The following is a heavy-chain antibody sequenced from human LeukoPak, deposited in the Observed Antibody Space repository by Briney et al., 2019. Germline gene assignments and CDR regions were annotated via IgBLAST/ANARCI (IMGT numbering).Heavy chain of an antibody. Sequence: GGSLRLSCAASGFTFSSYSMNWVRQAPGKGLEWVSSISSSSSYIYYADSVKGRFTISRDNAKNSLYLQMNSLRAEDTAVYYCAREMVRPDYYYGMDVWGQGTTVTVSS. CDR2: ISSSSSYI. D-gene: IGHD3-10*01. CDR1: GFTFSSYS. J-gene: IGHJ6*02. CDR3: AREMVRPDYYYGMDV. V-gene: IGHV3-21*01.